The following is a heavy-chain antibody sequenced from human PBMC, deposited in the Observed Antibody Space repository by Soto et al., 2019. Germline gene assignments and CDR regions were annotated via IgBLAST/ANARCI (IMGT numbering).Heavy chain of an antibody. V-gene: IGHV4-34*01. CDR3: ARVEPSHRGVIDY. Sequence: SETLSLTCAVYGGSFSGYYWSWIRQPPGKGLEWIGEINHSGSTNYNPSLKSRVTISVDTSKNQFSLKLSSVTAADTAVYYCARVEPSHRGVIDYWGQGTLVTVSS. CDR1: GGSFSGYY. CDR2: INHSGST. J-gene: IGHJ4*02. D-gene: IGHD3-16*02.